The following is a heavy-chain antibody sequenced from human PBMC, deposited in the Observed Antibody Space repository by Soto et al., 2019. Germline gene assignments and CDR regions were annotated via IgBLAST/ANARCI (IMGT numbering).Heavy chain of an antibody. CDR3: ARGPAYIDGWRTFDL. CDR2: TYYNGDS. D-gene: IGHD6-19*01. V-gene: IGHV4-61*08. CDR1: DDSFRGAEYY. Sequence: PSETLSLTCTFSDDSFRGAEYYWSCIRQPLGKGPEWSGYTYYNGDSKYNPALRSRVTMSEDTSNNQFSLRRSSVTAADTAVYFCARGPAYIDGWRTFDLWRRGILVTVSS. J-gene: IGHJ4*02.